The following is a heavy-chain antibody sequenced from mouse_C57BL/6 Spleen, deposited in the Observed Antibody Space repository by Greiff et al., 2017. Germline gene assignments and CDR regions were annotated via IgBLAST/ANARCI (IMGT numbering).Heavy chain of an antibody. CDR3: ARTNDSTRYFDD. CDR1: GYTFTSYW. J-gene: IGHJ2*01. V-gene: IGHV1-64*01. Sequence: QVQLQQPGAELVKPGASVKLSCKASGYTFTSYWMHWVKQRPGQGLEWIGMIHPNSGSTNYNEKFKSKATLTVDKSSSTAYMQLSSLTSEDSAVXYCARTNDSTRYFDDWGPGTTLTVSS. D-gene: IGHD2-4*01. CDR2: IHPNSGST.